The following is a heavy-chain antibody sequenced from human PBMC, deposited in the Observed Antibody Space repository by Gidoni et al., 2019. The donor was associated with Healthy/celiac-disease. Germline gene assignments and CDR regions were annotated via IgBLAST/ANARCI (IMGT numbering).Heavy chain of an antibody. CDR1: GGSFSGYY. V-gene: IGHV4-34*01. CDR2: MNHSGST. D-gene: IGHD3-10*01. CDR3: AGIIAGLGDAFDI. Sequence: QVQLQQWGAGLLKPSETLSLPCAVYGGSFSGYYWSWFRQPPWKGLEWIGEMNHSGSTNYNPSRKSRVTISVDTSKNQFALKRSSVTAADTAVYYCAGIIAGLGDAFDIWGQGTMVTVSS. J-gene: IGHJ3*02.